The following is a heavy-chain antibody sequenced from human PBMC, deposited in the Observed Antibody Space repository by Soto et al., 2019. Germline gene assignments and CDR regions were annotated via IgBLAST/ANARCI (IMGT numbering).Heavy chain of an antibody. CDR3: ARQVIAGTGYYYYYYGMDV. Sequence: GESLKISCKGSGYSFTSYWIGWLRQMPGKGLEWMGIIYPGDSDTRYSPSFQGQVTISADKSISTAYLQWSSLKASDTAMYYCARQVIAGTGYYYYYYGMDVWGQGTTVTVSS. V-gene: IGHV5-51*01. J-gene: IGHJ6*02. CDR1: GYSFTSYW. D-gene: IGHD1-7*01. CDR2: IYPGDSDT.